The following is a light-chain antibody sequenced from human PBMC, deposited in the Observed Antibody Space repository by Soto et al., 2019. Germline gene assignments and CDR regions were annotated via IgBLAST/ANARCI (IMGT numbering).Light chain of an antibody. CDR1: RSNIGAGYD. J-gene: IGLJ1*01. V-gene: IGLV1-40*01. CDR2: CNN. Sequence: QSVLAQPPSVSGAPGQRVTISCTGSRSNIGAGYDGHWYQQLPGTVPKLLIYCNNNRPSGVPDRFSGSKSGTSASLAITGLQAEDEADYYCQSYASSLSGHHVFPTGTQLTVL. CDR3: QSYASSLSGHHV.